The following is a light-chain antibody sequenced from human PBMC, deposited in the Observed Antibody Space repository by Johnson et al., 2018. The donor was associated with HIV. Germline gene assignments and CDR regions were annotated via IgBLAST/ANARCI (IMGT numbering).Light chain of an antibody. CDR1: SSNIGNNY. CDR3: GTWDTSLSAFV. V-gene: IGLV1-51*02. J-gene: IGLJ1*01. Sequence: QSVLTQPPSVSAAPGQKVTISCSVSSSNIGNNYVSWYQQLPGTAPKLLIYENNKRPLGIPDRFSGSKSGTSATLGITGLQTGDEADFYCGTWDTSLSAFVFGTGTKVTV. CDR2: ENN.